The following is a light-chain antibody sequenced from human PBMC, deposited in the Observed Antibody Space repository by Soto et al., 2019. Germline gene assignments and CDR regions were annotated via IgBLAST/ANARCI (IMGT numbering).Light chain of an antibody. V-gene: IGKV1-6*01. J-gene: IGKJ4*01. CDR1: QGIKHD. CDR3: LQDYNYPLT. CDR2: AAS. Sequence: AIQMNQSPSYLSESIGDRVTITCRASQGIKHDLGWYQQKPGTAPKLLIYAASSLQIGVPSRFSGSGSGTDFTLTISSLHPEDFAPYDCLQDYNYPLTFGGGTKVEI.